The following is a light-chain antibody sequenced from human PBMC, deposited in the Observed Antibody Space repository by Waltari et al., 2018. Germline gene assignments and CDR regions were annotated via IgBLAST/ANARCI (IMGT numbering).Light chain of an antibody. V-gene: IGLV1-44*01. CDR1: RSNIGSNT. CDR2: SEH. CDR3: AAWDDSLNGPA. Sequence: QSVLTQPPSASGTPGQSVAISCSGSRSNIGSNTVSWYQKFPGTAPKTLIYSEHQRRPGAPDRFSGSKSGTSASLAISGLQSDDEADYCCAAWDDSLNGPAFGGGTRLTVL. J-gene: IGLJ2*01.